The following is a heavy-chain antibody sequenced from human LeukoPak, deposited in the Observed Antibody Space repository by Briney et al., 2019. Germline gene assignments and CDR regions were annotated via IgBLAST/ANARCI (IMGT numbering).Heavy chain of an antibody. CDR1: GSSISNYY. CDR2: IYYSGST. J-gene: IGHJ4*02. Sequence: TSETLSLTCTVSGSSISNYYWSWIRQSPGKGLEWIGYIYYSGSTNYNPSLKSRVTISIDTSKNQFSLRLNSVTAADTAVYYCARKSAVAGIGIDYWGQGTLVTVSS. CDR3: ARKSAVAGIGIDY. V-gene: IGHV4-59*01. D-gene: IGHD6-13*01.